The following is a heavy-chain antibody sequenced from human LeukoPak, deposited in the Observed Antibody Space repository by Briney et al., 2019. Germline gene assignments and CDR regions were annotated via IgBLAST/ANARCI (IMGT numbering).Heavy chain of an antibody. J-gene: IGHJ3*02. D-gene: IGHD6-13*01. V-gene: IGHV4-39*01. CDR3: ETAAAATDAFDI. Sequence: SETLSLTCTVSGGSISSSSYYWGWIRQPPGKGLEWIGSIYYSGSTYYNPSLKSRVTISVDTSKNQFSLKLSSVTAADTAVYYCETAAAATDAFDIRGQGTMVTVSS. CDR1: GGSISSSSYY. CDR2: IYYSGST.